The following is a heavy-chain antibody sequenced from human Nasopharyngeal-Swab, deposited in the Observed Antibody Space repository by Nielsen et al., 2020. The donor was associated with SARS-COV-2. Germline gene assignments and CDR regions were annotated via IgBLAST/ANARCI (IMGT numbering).Heavy chain of an antibody. V-gene: IGHV4-59*01. J-gene: IGHJ3*02. D-gene: IGHD2-21*01. CDR3: ARVVDCGGDCYIPNDAFDI. CDR2: IYYSGST. Sequence: WIRQPPGKGLEWIGYIYYSGSTNYNPSLKRRVTISVDTSKNQFSLKLSSVTAADTAVYYCARVVDCGGDCYIPNDAFDIWGQGTMVTVSS.